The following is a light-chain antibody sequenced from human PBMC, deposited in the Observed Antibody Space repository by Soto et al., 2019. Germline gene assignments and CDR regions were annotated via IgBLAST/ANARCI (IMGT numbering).Light chain of an antibody. V-gene: IGKV3-20*01. CDR2: GAS. CDR1: QSVTSNY. J-gene: IGKJ1*01. CDR3: QRYGGSSWT. Sequence: EIVLTQSPATLSLSPGERATLSCRASQSVTSNYLAWYQQKPGQAPRLLIFGASSRATGIPDKFSGSGSGTDFTLTISRLEPDDFAVYYCQRYGGSSWTFGQGTKVDI.